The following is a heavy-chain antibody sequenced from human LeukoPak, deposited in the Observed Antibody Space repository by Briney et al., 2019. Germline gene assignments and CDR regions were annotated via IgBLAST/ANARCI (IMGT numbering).Heavy chain of an antibody. CDR2: IWYDGSNK. V-gene: IGHV3-33*01. Sequence: GRSLRLSCAASGFTFSSYGMHWVRQAPGKGLEWVAVIWYDGSNKYYADSVKGRFTISRDNSKNTLYLQMNSLRAEDTAVYYCARSGRGDYAFDTWGQGTMVTVSS. CDR1: GFTFSSYG. D-gene: IGHD7-27*01. CDR3: ARSGRGDYAFDT. J-gene: IGHJ3*02.